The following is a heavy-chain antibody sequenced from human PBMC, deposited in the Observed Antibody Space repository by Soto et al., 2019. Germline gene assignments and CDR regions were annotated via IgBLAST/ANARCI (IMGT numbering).Heavy chain of an antibody. Sequence: CLKISCKGSGYSFTSYWISWVRQMPGKGLEWMGRIDPSDSYTNYSPSFQGHVTISADKSISTAYLQWSSLKASDTAMYYCAREVATTDYYYGMDVWGQGTTVTVSS. V-gene: IGHV5-10-1*01. CDR3: AREVATTDYYYGMDV. CDR2: IDPSDSYT. CDR1: GYSFTSYW. J-gene: IGHJ6*02. D-gene: IGHD5-12*01.